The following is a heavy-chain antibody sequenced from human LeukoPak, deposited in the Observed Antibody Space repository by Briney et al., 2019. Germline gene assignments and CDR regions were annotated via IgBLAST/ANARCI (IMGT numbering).Heavy chain of an antibody. CDR3: ARSHDYTNYVAP. J-gene: IGHJ5*02. CDR1: GYPFAAFH. V-gene: IGHV1-2*02. CDR2: INPNGGGT. D-gene: IGHD4-11*01. Sequence: ASVKLSCKSSGYPFAAFHIHRVRQAPGQGLEWMGWINPNGGGTIYAPKYQGRVTMTRDTSITTAHMELNSLRSDDTAVYYCARSHDYTNYVAPWGQGTMVTDSS.